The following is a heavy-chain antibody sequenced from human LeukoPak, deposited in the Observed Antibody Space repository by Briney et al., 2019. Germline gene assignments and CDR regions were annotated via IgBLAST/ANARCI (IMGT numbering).Heavy chain of an antibody. V-gene: IGHV4-34*01. CDR1: GGSFSGYY. CDR2: INHSGST. CDR3: ARGRDGSSSGSCWNYYYYYMDV. Sequence: SETLSLTCAVYGGSFSGYYWSWIRQPPGKGLEWIGEINHSGSTNYNPSLKSRVTISVDTSKNQFSLKLSSVTAADTAVYYCARGRDGSSSGSCWNYYYYYMDVWGKGTTVTVSS. J-gene: IGHJ6*03. D-gene: IGHD2-15*01.